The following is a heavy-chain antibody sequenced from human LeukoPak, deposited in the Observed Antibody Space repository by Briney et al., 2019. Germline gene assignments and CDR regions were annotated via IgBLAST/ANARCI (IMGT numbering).Heavy chain of an antibody. Sequence: SETLSLTCTVSGGSISSGSYYWSWIRQPAGKGLEWIGYIYYSGSTNYNPSLKSRVTISVDTSKNQFSLKLSSVTAADTAVYYCARIRSRDRYFDWLPTTNWFDPWGQGTLVTVSS. D-gene: IGHD3-9*01. CDR2: IYYSGST. CDR1: GGSISSGSYY. V-gene: IGHV4-61*10. CDR3: ARIRSRDRYFDWLPTTNWFDP. J-gene: IGHJ5*02.